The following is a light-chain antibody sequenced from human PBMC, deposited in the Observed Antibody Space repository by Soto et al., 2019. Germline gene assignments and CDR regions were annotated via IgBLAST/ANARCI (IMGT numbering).Light chain of an antibody. CDR1: QSISSW. J-gene: IGKJ2*01. V-gene: IGKV1-5*03. CDR3: QQYNSYSGT. CDR2: KAS. Sequence: TQSPSTLSASVGDRVTITCRACQSISSWLAWYQQKPGKAPKLLIYKASSLESGVPSRFSGSGSGTEFTLTISSLQPDDFATYYCQQYNSYSGTFGQGTKLEIK.